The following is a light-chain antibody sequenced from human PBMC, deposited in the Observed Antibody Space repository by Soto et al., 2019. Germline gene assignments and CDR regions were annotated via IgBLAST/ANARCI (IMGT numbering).Light chain of an antibody. V-gene: IGLV2-11*01. CDR3: CSYAGSYTFV. Sequence: SALTQPRSVSGSPGQSVTIALTGTSSDVGGYNYVSWYQQHPGKAPKLMIYDVSKRPSGVPDRFSGSKSGNTASLTISGLQAEDEADYYCCSYAGSYTFVFGSGTKVTVL. CDR1: SSDVGGYNY. CDR2: DVS. J-gene: IGLJ1*01.